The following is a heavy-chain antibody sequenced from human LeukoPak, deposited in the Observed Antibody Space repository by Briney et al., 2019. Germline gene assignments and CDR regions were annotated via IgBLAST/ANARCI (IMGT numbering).Heavy chain of an antibody. CDR1: GFTFSDSA. V-gene: IGHV3-23*01. CDR3: AKGGPQFFDY. J-gene: IGHJ4*02. Sequence: GGSLRLSCAVSGFTFSDSAMSWVRQAPGRGLEWVSAISGSGGSTSSADSVKGRFTISRDNSRTTLYLQMNTLRAEDTAIYYCAKGGPQFFDYWGQGTLVTVSS. CDR2: ISGSGGST. D-gene: IGHD5-24*01.